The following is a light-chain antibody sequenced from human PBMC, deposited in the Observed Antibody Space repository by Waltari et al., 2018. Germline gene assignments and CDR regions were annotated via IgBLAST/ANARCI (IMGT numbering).Light chain of an antibody. CDR2: GAS. Sequence: EILMTQSTATLSASPGEGATLSCRDSQSISRNLAWSQQKPGQAPRLLIYGASTRAAGVPARFSGSGSGTEFTLTISSLQSEDFAVYYCQQYNNWRTFGQGTKLEIK. CDR1: QSISRN. CDR3: QQYNNWRT. V-gene: IGKV3-15*01. J-gene: IGKJ2*01.